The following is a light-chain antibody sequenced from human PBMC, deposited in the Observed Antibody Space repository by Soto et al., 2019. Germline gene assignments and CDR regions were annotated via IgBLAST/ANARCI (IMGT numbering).Light chain of an antibody. Sequence: QSALTQPASVSGSAGQSITISCSGTIRDVGAYNLVSWYQQHPGTAPKLIIYEVRNRPSGISPRFSGSRSGNTASLTISGLQSEDEGDYYCSSYTATSTLVFGGGTKLTVL. J-gene: IGLJ3*02. CDR3: SSYTATSTLV. CDR1: IRDVGAYNL. V-gene: IGLV2-14*01. CDR2: EVR.